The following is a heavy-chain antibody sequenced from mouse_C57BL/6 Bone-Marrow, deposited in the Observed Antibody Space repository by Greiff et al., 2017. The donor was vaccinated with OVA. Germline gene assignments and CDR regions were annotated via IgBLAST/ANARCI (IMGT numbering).Heavy chain of an antibody. J-gene: IGHJ2*01. CDR1: GFNIKDDY. D-gene: IGHD1-1*01. V-gene: IGHV14-4*01. Sequence: EVKLVESGAELVRPGASVKLSCTASGFNIKDDYMHWVKQRPEQGLEWIGWIDPENGDTESASKFQGKATITADTSSNTAYLQLRSLTSEDTAGYYCTTELRHYFDYWGQGTTLTVSS. CDR2: IDPENGDT. CDR3: TTELRHYFDY.